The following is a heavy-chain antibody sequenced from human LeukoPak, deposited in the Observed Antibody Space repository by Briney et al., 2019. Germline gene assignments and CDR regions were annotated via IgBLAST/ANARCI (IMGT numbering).Heavy chain of an antibody. CDR2: IHYTGAT. Sequence: PSETLSLTCAVYGGSITGYYWSWIRQTPGRGLEWVGEIHYTGATSYNPSLKSRATISTDTSKNQFSLRLSSVTAADTAVYYCARDGSDNWGLFDNWGRGTLVTVSS. D-gene: IGHD1-1*01. V-gene: IGHV4-34*01. CDR1: GGSITGYY. J-gene: IGHJ4*02. CDR3: ARDGSDNWGLFDN.